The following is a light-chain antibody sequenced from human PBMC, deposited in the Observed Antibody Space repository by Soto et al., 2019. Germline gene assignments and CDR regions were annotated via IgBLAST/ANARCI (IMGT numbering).Light chain of an antibody. CDR2: DAS. V-gene: IGKV1-33*01. Sequence: DIVMTQSPDSLAVSLGERATINCKSSQSVFHSSNNYNYLAWYQQKPGKAPKLLIYDASNLETGVPSRFSGSGSGTDFTFTISSLQPEDIATYYCQQYDNLPLTFGGGTKVDIK. CDR3: QQYDNLPLT. CDR1: QSVFHSSNNYNY. J-gene: IGKJ4*01.